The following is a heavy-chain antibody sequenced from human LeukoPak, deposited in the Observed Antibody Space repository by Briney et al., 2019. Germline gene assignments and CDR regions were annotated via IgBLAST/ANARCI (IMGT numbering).Heavy chain of an antibody. Sequence: PGGSLRLSCAAPGFTFSSYAMSWVRQAPGKGLEWVSAISGSGGSTKYADSMKGRFTISRDNSKNTLYLQMNSLRAEDTAVYYCATDSGYSYVDSWGQGTLVTVSS. CDR1: GFTFSSYA. D-gene: IGHD5-18*01. V-gene: IGHV3-23*01. CDR3: ATDSGYSYVDS. J-gene: IGHJ4*02. CDR2: ISGSGGST.